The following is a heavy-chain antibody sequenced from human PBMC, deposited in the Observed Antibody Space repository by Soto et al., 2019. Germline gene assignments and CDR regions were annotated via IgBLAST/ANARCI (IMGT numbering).Heavy chain of an antibody. CDR2: IYYSGST. D-gene: IGHD4-17*01. CDR3: ARRDYGDYYFDY. Sequence: SETLSLTCTVSGGSISSSSYYWGWIRQPPGKGLEWVGSIYYSGSTYYNPSLKSRVTISVDTSKNQFSLKLSSVTAADTAVYYCARRDYGDYYFDYWGQGTLVTVSS. V-gene: IGHV4-39*01. CDR1: GGSISSSSYY. J-gene: IGHJ4*02.